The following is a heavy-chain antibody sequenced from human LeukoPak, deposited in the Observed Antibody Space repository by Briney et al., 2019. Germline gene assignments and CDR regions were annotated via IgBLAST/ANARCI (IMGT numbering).Heavy chain of an antibody. D-gene: IGHD3-16*01. CDR3: ASGALSRGGFYYFDY. CDR1: GFTFSSYG. Sequence: PGGSLRLSCAASGFTFSSYGMHWVRQAPGKGLEWVAFIRYDGSNKYYADSVKGRFTISRDNSKNTLYLQMNSLRAEVTAVYYCASGALSRGGFYYFDYWGQGTLVTVSS. J-gene: IGHJ4*02. CDR2: IRYDGSNK. V-gene: IGHV3-30*02.